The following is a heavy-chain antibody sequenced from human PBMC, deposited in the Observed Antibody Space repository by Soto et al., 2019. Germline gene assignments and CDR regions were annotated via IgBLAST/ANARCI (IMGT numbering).Heavy chain of an antibody. J-gene: IGHJ4*02. Sequence: VQLLESGGGLVQPGGSLRLSCAASGFTFSNYAMTWVRQAPGKGLEWVSVITGGGGGTYFVDSVKGRFTISRDNSRTTVYLQVNSLRAEDTAVYYCAKRPLTAAGFDYWGQGTLATVSS. CDR3: AKRPLTAAGFDY. V-gene: IGHV3-23*01. CDR1: GFTFSNYA. CDR2: ITGGGGGT. D-gene: IGHD6-13*01.